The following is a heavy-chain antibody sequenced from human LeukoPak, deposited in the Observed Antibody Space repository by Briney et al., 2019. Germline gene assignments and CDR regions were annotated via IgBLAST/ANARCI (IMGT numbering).Heavy chain of an antibody. CDR2: ISSSGSTI. V-gene: IGHV3-11*01. D-gene: IGHD3-16*01. Sequence: PGGSLRLSCAASGFTFSDYYMSWIRQAPGKGLEWVSYISSSGSTIYYADSVKGQFTISRDNAKNSLYLQMNSLRAEDTAVYYCARDSIMITFGGVSNPFDPWGQGTLVTVSS. CDR1: GFTFSDYY. CDR3: ARDSIMITFGGVSNPFDP. J-gene: IGHJ5*02.